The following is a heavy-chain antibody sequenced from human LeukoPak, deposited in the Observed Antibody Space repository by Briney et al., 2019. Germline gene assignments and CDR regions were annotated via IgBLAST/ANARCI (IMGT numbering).Heavy chain of an antibody. D-gene: IGHD6-19*01. CDR3: ARGGQWLVLSSFDY. J-gene: IGHJ4*02. V-gene: IGHV4-59*12. CDR2: VYYSGST. Sequence: PSETLSLTCTVSGGSISNYYWSWIRQPPGKGLEWIGYVYYSGSTNYNPSLKSRVTISLDTSKNQFSLQLNSVTPEDTAVYYCARGGQWLVLSSFDYWGQGTLVTVSS. CDR1: GGSISNYY.